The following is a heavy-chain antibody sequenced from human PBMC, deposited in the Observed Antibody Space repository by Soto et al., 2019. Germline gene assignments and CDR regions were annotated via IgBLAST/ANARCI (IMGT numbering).Heavy chain of an antibody. CDR1: GGSFSGYY. J-gene: IGHJ4*02. CDR2: INHSGST. Sequence: SETLSLTCAVYGGSFSGYYWSWIRQPPGKGLEWIGEINHSGSTNYNPSPKSRATISVDTSKNQYSLKLSSVTAADTAVYYCARGSRPRPTGPADYWGQGTLVTVSS. V-gene: IGHV4-34*01. D-gene: IGHD3-9*01. CDR3: ARGSRPRPTGPADY.